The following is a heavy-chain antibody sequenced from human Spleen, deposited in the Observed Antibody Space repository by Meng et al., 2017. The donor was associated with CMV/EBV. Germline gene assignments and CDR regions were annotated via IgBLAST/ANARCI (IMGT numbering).Heavy chain of an antibody. CDR2: IGTDGDT. Sequence: ETLSLTCAASGFTFSSYDMHWVRQGKGKGLEWVSAIGTDGDTYYAGSVKGRFTISRENAKNCLYLQMNSLRAGDTAVYYCVRGKAWFLDLYGTDVWGQGTTVTVSS. J-gene: IGHJ6*02. CDR1: GFTFSSYD. V-gene: IGHV3-13*01. CDR3: VRGKAWFLDLYGTDV. D-gene: IGHD3/OR15-3a*01.